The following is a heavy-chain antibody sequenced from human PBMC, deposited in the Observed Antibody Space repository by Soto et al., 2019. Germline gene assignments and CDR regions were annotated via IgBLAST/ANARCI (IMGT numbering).Heavy chain of an antibody. CDR1: GASISGFY. CDR3: VRDGTKTLRDLFAP. CDR2: IYATGTT. Sequence: SENMRVTCTVSGASISGFYWSWIRKPAGKGLEWIGRIYATGTTDYNPSLKSRVMMSVDTSKKQFSLKLRSVTAADTAVYYCVRDGTKTLRDLFAPWGQ. V-gene: IGHV4-4*07. D-gene: IGHD1-1*01. J-gene: IGHJ5*02.